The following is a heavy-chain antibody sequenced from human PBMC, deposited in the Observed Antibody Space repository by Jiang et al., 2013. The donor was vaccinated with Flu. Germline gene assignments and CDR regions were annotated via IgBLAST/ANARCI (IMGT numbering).Heavy chain of an antibody. CDR2: LYDDGSS. J-gene: IGHJ4*02. CDR1: GASISSSTYY. V-gene: IGHV4-39*07. D-gene: IGHD5-12*01. CDR3: ARAQKYSGFELPYFDY. Sequence: PGLLKPSETLSLTCTVSGASISSSTYYWVWIRQPPGKGLEWIGGLYDDGSSYYNPSLKGRVTMSVDTSKSQFSLKLSSVTAADTAAYYCARAQKYSGFELPYFDYWGQGTLVTVSS.